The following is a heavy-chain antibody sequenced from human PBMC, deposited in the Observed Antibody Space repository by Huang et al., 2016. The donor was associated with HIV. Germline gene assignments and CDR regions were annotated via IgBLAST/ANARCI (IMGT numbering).Heavy chain of an antibody. CDR1: GFSILIYY. Sequence: QVQLVQSGAEVKKPGASVTISCKASGFSILIYYLHWVRQAPGQGLEWMGIVNPSGGGADDAQKFKGRVTMTRDTSTRTLYMELSSLRSEDTAVYYCAREGITPSGTEVSGFDFWGQGTPVSVSS. J-gene: IGHJ5*01. D-gene: IGHD6-13*01. CDR3: AREGITPSGTEVSGFDF. V-gene: IGHV1-46*03. CDR2: VNPSGGGA.